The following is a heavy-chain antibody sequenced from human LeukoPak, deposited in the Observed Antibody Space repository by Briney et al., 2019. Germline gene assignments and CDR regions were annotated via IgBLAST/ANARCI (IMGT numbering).Heavy chain of an antibody. CDR3: ARVDYYDSRFDY. Sequence: ASVKVSCKASGYTFTSYGISWVRQAPGQGLEWVGWISAYNGNTNYAQKLQGRVTMTTDTSTSTAYMELRSLRSDDTAVYYCARVDYYDSRFDYWGQGTLVTVSS. CDR1: GYTFTSYG. J-gene: IGHJ4*02. V-gene: IGHV1-18*01. D-gene: IGHD3-22*01. CDR2: ISAYNGNT.